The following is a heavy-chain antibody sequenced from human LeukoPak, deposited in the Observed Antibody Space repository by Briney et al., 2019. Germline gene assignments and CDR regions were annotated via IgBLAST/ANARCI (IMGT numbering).Heavy chain of an antibody. Sequence: ASVKVSCKASGYTFTGYYMHWVRQAPGQGLEWMGWINPNSGGTNYAQKFQGRATMTRDTSISTAYMELSRLRSDDTAVYYCARGTIQLWLVGDAFDIWGQGTMVTVSS. CDR1: GYTFTGYY. J-gene: IGHJ3*02. CDR2: INPNSGGT. V-gene: IGHV1-2*02. CDR3: ARGTIQLWLVGDAFDI. D-gene: IGHD5-18*01.